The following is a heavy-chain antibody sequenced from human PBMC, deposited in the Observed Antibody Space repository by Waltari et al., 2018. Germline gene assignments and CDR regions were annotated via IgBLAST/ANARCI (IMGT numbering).Heavy chain of an antibody. CDR1: GGTFSSYA. D-gene: IGHD3-22*01. Sequence: QVQLVQSGAEVKKPGSSVKVSCKASGGTFSSYAISWVRQAPGQGLEWMGGFIPIFRTANDAQKVQGRVTITADKSTSTAYMELSSLRSEDTAVYYCARGVTYYYDTGAFDIWGQGTMVTVSS. J-gene: IGHJ3*02. CDR3: ARGVTYYYDTGAFDI. CDR2: FIPIFRTA. V-gene: IGHV1-69*14.